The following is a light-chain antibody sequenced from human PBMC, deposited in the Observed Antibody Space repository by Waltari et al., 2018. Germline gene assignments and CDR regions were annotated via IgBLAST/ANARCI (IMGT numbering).Light chain of an antibody. V-gene: IGLV5-45*01. J-gene: IGLJ2*01. Sequence: PGSPPRFLLKCRSDATEQRGSGVPSRFSVSKDSSANAALLLISGLQSEDEADYYCMILYNDAVVFGGGTKLTVL. CDR2: CRSDATE. CDR3: MILYNDAVV.